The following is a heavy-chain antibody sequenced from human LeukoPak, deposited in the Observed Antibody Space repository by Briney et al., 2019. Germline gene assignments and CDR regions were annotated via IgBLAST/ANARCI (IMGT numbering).Heavy chain of an antibody. D-gene: IGHD4-17*01. V-gene: IGHV1-18*01. CDR3: ARLVGVLYGDLPPAVDY. CDR2: ISAYNGNT. Sequence: GASVKVSCKASGYTFTSYGISWVRQAPGQGLEWMGWISAYNGNTNYAQKLQGRVTMTTDTSTSTAYMELRSLRSDDTAVYYCARLVGVLYGDLPPAVDYWGQGTLVTVSS. CDR1: GYTFTSYG. J-gene: IGHJ4*02.